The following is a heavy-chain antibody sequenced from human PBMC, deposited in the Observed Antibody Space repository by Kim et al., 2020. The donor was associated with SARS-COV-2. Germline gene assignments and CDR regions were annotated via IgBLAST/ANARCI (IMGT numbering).Heavy chain of an antibody. CDR2: IYSGGSST. Sequence: GGSLRRSCAASGFTFSSYAMSWVRQAPGKGLEWVSVIYSGGSSTYYADSVKGRFTISRDNSKNTLYLQMNSLRAEDTAVYYCAKSHQSYGEVSFDYWGQGTLVTVSS. V-gene: IGHV3-23*03. J-gene: IGHJ4*02. CDR1: GFTFSSYA. CDR3: AKSHQSYGEVSFDY. D-gene: IGHD4-17*01.